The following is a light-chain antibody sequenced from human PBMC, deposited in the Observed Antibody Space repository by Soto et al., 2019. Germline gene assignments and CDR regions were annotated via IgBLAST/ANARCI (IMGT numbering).Light chain of an antibody. J-gene: IGKJ4*01. Sequence: DIQMTQVHSTLSASVGDRVTITCRASESISSWLAWYQQKPGKAPKILIYKASTLQSGVPSRFTGSGSGTEFTLTISSLQPDDFATYYCQHYSVFPLTFGGGTKVEIK. V-gene: IGKV1-5*03. CDR1: ESISSW. CDR2: KAS. CDR3: QHYSVFPLT.